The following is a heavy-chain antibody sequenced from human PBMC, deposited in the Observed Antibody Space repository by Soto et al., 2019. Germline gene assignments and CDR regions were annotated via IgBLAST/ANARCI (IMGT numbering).Heavy chain of an antibody. CDR3: ATQGFCTNGVCYDFDN. J-gene: IGHJ4*02. Sequence: QVQLVQSGAEVKKPGASVKVSCKASGYTFTSYYMHWVRQAPGQGLEWMGIITPSGGSTSYAQKVQGRVIMTRDTSTSTVYMELSSLRSEDTAVYYCATQGFCTNGVCYDFDNWGQGTLVTVSS. V-gene: IGHV1-46*03. D-gene: IGHD2-8*01. CDR1: GYTFTSYY. CDR2: ITPSGGST.